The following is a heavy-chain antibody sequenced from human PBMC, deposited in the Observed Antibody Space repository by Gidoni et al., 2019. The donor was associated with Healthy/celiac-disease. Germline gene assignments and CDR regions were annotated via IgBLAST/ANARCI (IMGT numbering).Heavy chain of an antibody. V-gene: IGHV4-39*07. D-gene: IGHD2-21*02. CDR3: AREEDIVVVTAIPAFDI. CDR2: IYYSGST. J-gene: IGHJ3*02. Sequence: QLQLQESGPGLVKPSETLSLTCTVSGCSISSSSYYWGWTRQPPGKGLEWIGRIYYSGSTYYSPALKSRVTISVDTSKNQFSLKLSSVTAADTAVYYCAREEDIVVVTAIPAFDIWGQGTMVTVSS. CDR1: GCSISSSSYY.